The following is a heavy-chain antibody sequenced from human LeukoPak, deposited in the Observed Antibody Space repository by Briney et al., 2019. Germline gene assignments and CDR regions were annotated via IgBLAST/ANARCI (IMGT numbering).Heavy chain of an antibody. J-gene: IGHJ4*02. D-gene: IGHD6-13*01. CDR3: ARVLAAEDY. V-gene: IGHV3-21*01. CDR2: ISSSSSYI. CDR1: GFTVSSNY. Sequence: PGGSLRLSCAASGFTVSSNYMSWVRQAPGKGLEWVSSISSSSSYIYYADSVKGRFTISRDNAKNSLYLQMNSLRAEDTAVYYCARVLAAEDYWGQGTLVTVSS.